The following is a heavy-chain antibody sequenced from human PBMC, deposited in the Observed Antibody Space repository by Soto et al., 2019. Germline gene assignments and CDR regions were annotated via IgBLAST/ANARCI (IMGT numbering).Heavy chain of an antibody. CDR3: ARGYSYGYFNGMDV. V-gene: IGHV3-30-3*01. J-gene: IGHJ6*02. D-gene: IGHD5-18*01. CDR1: GFTFSSYA. Sequence: QVQLVESGGGVVQPGRSLRLSCAASGFTFSSYAMHWVRQAPGKGLEWVAVISYDGSNKYYADSVKGRFTISRDNSKNTLYLQMNSLRAEDTAVYYCARGYSYGYFNGMDVWGQGTTVTVSS. CDR2: ISYDGSNK.